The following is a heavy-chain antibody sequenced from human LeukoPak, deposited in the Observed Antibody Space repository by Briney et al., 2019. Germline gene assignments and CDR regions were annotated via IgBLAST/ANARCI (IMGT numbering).Heavy chain of an antibody. Sequence: ASVKVSCKAFGYIFSSYIIHWVRQAPGQRLEWMGWINAANGNTKYSQKFQGRVTITRDTSASIVYMEVSSLRSEDTAVFYCARGYTGYDLDYWSQGTLVTVSS. D-gene: IGHD5-12*01. CDR2: INAANGNT. CDR3: ARGYTGYDLDY. CDR1: GYIFSSYI. J-gene: IGHJ4*02. V-gene: IGHV1-3*01.